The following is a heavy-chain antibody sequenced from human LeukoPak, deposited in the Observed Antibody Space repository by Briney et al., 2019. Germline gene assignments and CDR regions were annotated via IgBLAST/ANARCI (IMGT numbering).Heavy chain of an antibody. D-gene: IGHD1-26*01. CDR1: GYTFTSYA. CDR2: INAGNGNT. J-gene: IGHJ4*02. CDR3: ATEGRIVGATYGDY. V-gene: IGHV1-3*01. Sequence: GASVKVSCKASGYTFTSYAMHWVRQAPGQRLEWMGWINAGNGNTKYSQKFQGRVTITRDTSASTAYMELSSLRSEDTAVYYCATEGRIVGATYGDYWGQGTLVTVSS.